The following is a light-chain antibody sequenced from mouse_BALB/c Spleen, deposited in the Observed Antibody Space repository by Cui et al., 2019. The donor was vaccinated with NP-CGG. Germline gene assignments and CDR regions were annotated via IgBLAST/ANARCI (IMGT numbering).Light chain of an antibody. V-gene: IGKV6-23*01. CDR2: WAS. J-gene: IGKJ5*01. CDR3: QQYSSYPLT. Sequence: DIVLTQSHKFTSTLVGDRVSITCKASQDVGTAVAWYQQKPGQSPKLLIYWASTRHTGVPDRFTGSGSGTDFTLTISNVQSEDLADYFCQQYSSYPLTFGAGTKLELK. CDR1: QDVGTA.